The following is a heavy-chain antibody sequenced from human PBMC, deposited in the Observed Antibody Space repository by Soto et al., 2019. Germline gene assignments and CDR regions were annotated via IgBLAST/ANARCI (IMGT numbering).Heavy chain of an antibody. D-gene: IGHD2-21*02. CDR3: ARSLVVVTAAYY. J-gene: IGHJ4*02. Sequence: QVQLVQSGAEVKKPGASVKVSCKASGYTFTSYAMHWVRQAPGQRLEWIGWINAGNGNTKYSQKFQGRVTITRDTSASTAYMELSSLRSEDTAVYYCARSLVVVTAAYYWGQGILVTVSS. CDR2: INAGNGNT. CDR1: GYTFTSYA. V-gene: IGHV1-3*01.